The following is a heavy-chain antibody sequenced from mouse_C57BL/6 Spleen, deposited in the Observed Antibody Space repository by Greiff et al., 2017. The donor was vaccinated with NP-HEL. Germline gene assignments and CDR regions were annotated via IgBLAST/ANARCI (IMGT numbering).Heavy chain of an antibody. CDR1: GFTFSDAW. J-gene: IGHJ4*01. Sequence: EVMLVESGGGLVQPGGSMKLSCAASGFTFSDAWMDWVRQSPEKGLEWVAEIRNKANNHATYYAESVKGRFTISRDDSKSSVYLQMNSLRAEDTGIYYCTLITGYYAMDYWGQGTSVTVSS. D-gene: IGHD4-1*01. V-gene: IGHV6-6*01. CDR3: TLITGYYAMDY. CDR2: IRNKANNHAT.